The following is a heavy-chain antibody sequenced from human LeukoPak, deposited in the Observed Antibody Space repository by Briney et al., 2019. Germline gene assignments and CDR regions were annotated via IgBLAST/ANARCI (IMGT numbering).Heavy chain of an antibody. Sequence: SETLSLTCTVSGGSISNYFWSWIRQAPGKGLECIGYICYSDASNYNAAFVRGGTVAVDTSKKQLSLKPSSVPAADPAVYYCARFPGGAEYRHYHSMEVWGNGTTVTVS. CDR2: ICYSDAS. V-gene: IGHV4-59*01. CDR1: GGSISNYF. J-gene: IGHJ6*03. CDR3: ARFPGGAEYRHYHSMEV. D-gene: IGHD4-23*01.